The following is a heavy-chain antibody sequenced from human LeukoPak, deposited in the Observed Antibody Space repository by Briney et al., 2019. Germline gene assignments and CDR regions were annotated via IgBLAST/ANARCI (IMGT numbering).Heavy chain of an antibody. V-gene: IGHV3-23*01. CDR2: ISRNGGST. D-gene: IGHD2-2*01. Sequence: PRRSRRLSWAASGFTVSSYAMSWVRQAPGKGLEWVSTISRNGGSTYYADSVKGRFTISRDNSKNTLYLRMNSLTAEDTGVYYCVGVPAAFDYWGQGTLVTVS. CDR3: VGVPAAFDY. J-gene: IGHJ4*02. CDR1: GFTVSSYA.